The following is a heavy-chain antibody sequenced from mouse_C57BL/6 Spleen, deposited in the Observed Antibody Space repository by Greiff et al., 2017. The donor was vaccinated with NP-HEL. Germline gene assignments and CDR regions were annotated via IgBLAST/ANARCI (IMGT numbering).Heavy chain of an antibody. J-gene: IGHJ2*01. CDR3: ARGHYRDFDY. V-gene: IGHV1-69*01. D-gene: IGHD2-14*01. Sequence: VQLQQPGAELVMPGASVKLSCKASGYTFTSYWMHWVKQRPGQGLEWIGEIDPSDSYTNYNQKFKGKSTLTVDKSSSTAYMQLSSLTSEDSAVYYCARGHYRDFDYWGQGTTLTVSS. CDR1: GYTFTSYW. CDR2: IDPSDSYT.